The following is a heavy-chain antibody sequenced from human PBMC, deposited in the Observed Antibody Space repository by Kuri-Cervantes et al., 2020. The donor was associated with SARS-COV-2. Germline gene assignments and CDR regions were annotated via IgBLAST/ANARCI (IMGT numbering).Heavy chain of an antibody. CDR2: ISYDGRNT. V-gene: IGHV3-30*14. Sequence: GGSLRLSCEASGFIFSDYSIDWFRQAPGRGLEGLAIISYDGRNTKFSDSVKGRFTISRDNSKNVVYLQMNSLRIEDTVEYFCARDAWSADISGWKRPFDYWGQGTLVTVSS. CDR3: ARDAWSADISGWKRPFDY. D-gene: IGHD6-19*01. CDR1: GFIFSDYS. J-gene: IGHJ4*02.